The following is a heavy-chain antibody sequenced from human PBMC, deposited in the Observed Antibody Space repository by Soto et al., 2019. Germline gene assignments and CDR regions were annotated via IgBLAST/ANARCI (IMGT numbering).Heavy chain of an antibody. J-gene: IGHJ5*02. V-gene: IGHV4-59*01. D-gene: IGHD3-22*01. CDR2: IYYSGST. CDR1: GGSISSYY. Sequence: PSETLSLTCTVSGGSISSYYWSWIRQPPGKGLEWIGYIYYSGSTNYNPSLKSRVTISVDTSKNQFSLKLSSVTAADTAVYYCAREGEEYYYDSSGYNWYDPWGQGTLVTFSS. CDR3: AREGEEYYYDSSGYNWYDP.